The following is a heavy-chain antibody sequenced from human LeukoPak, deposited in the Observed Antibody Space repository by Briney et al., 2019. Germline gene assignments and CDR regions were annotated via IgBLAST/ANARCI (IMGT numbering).Heavy chain of an antibody. CDR1: GFTFSGAW. CDR3: ARDRNTDFWSGYYTNYFDY. Sequence: GGSLRLSCTASGFTFSGAWMTWVRQAPGKGLEWVSYISTTGSSIYYADSVKGRFTISRDNVKNSLYLQMNSLRAEDTAVYYCARDRNTDFWSGYYTNYFDYWGQGTLVTVSS. CDR2: ISTTGSSI. D-gene: IGHD3-3*01. V-gene: IGHV3-48*04. J-gene: IGHJ4*02.